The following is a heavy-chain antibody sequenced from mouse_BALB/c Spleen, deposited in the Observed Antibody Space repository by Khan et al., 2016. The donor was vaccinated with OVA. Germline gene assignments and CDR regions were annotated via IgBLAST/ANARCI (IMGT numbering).Heavy chain of an antibody. CDR3: ARDYNIDY. CDR2: ISSGSSSI. D-gene: IGHD1-3*01. CDR1: GFTFSRFG. Sequence: EVELVESGGGLVQPGGSRKLSCAASGFTFSRFGMHWVRQAPEKGLEWVAYISSGSSSIYYAATVKGRFTISRDNPKNTLFLQMTSLRSEDTAMYYWARDYNIDYWGQGTTLTVSS. J-gene: IGHJ2*01. V-gene: IGHV5-17*02.